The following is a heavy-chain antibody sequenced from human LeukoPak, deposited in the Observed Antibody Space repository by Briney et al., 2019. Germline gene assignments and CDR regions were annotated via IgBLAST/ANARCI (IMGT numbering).Heavy chain of an antibody. CDR1: GFTFSGFA. CDR2: ISGGGTNT. D-gene: IGHD3-3*01. J-gene: IGHJ5*02. V-gene: IGHV3-23*01. Sequence: GGSLRLSCVASGFTFSGFAMSWVRQAPGKGLEWVSAISGGGTNTDYADSVKGRFTISRDNSKNTLYLQMNSLRAEDTALYYCAKSDARPIFGGGNCFDPWGQGTLVTVSS. CDR3: AKSDARPIFGGGNCFDP.